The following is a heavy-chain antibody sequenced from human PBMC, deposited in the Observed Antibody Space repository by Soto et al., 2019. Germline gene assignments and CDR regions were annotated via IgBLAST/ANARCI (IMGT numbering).Heavy chain of an antibody. CDR1: GYSFISYA. CDR2: INPDNGDT. CDR3: ARGSISGWPFEY. D-gene: IGHD6-25*01. Sequence: ASVKVSCKASGYSFISYALHWVRHAPGQRLEWMGWINPDNGDTEYSEKFRGRVTITRDTSATTAYMELSSLISEDTAVYHCARGSISGWPFEYWGQGTLVTVSS. V-gene: IGHV1-3*01. J-gene: IGHJ4*02.